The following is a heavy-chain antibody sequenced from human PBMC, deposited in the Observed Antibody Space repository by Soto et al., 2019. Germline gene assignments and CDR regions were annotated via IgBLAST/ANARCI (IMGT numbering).Heavy chain of an antibody. Sequence: SQTLSLTCAISGDSVSSNSASWNLIRQSPSRGLEWLGRTYYRSKWYNDYAVSVESRITINPDTSKNQFSLQLNSVTPEDTAVYYCAREGDIVVVPAACFDYWGQGTLVTVYS. D-gene: IGHD2-2*01. CDR1: GDSVSSNSAS. CDR3: AREGDIVVVPAACFDY. V-gene: IGHV6-1*01. J-gene: IGHJ4*02. CDR2: TYYRSKWYN.